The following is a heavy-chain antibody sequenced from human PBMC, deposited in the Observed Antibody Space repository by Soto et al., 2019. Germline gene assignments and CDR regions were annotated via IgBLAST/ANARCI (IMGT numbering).Heavy chain of an antibody. Sequence: QVQLQESGPGLVKPSGTLSLTCAVSGGSISSSNWWSWVRQPPGKGLEWIGEIYHSGSTNYNPSRQSRVAISVDKSKKQFSLRLSSVTAADTAVYSCARAAMGGSGWPFAYWGQGTLVTVSS. CDR2: IYHSGST. J-gene: IGHJ4*02. CDR1: GGSISSSNW. V-gene: IGHV4-4*02. D-gene: IGHD6-25*01. CDR3: ARAAMGGSGWPFAY.